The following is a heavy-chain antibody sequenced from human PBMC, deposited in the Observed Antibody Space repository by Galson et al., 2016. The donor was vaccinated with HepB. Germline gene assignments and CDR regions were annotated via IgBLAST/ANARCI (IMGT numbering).Heavy chain of an antibody. CDR3: AKVSRRDYALPYFDY. D-gene: IGHD4/OR15-4a*01. J-gene: IGHJ4*02. CDR2: ISHTGGST. V-gene: IGHV3-23*01. CDR1: GFTFNTYA. Sequence: SLRLSCAASGFTFNTYAMSWVRQAPGKGLEWVSTISHTGGSTYYADSVKGRFTISRDSSKNTLYLQMNSLRAEDTAVYYCAKVSRRDYALPYFDYWGQGTLVTVSS.